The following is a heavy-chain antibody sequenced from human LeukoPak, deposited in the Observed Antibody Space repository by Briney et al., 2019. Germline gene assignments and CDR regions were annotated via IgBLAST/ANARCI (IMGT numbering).Heavy chain of an antibody. CDR2: IYHSGST. CDR3: ARGVGGPIAAALDY. CDR1: GGAISSGGYS. J-gene: IGHJ4*02. D-gene: IGHD6-13*01. Sequence: TSSQTLSLTCAVSGGAISSGGYSWSWIRQPPGKGLEWNGYIYHSGSTYYNPSLKSRVTISVDRSKNQFSLKLSSVTAADTAVYYCARGVGGPIAAALDYWGQGTLVTVSS. V-gene: IGHV4-30-2*01.